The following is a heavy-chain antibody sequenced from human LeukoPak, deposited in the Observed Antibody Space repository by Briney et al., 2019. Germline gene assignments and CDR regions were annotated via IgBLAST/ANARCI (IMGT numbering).Heavy chain of an antibody. Sequence: GSLRLSCAASGFTFSSYSMNWVRQAPGKGLEWVSSISSSSSYIYYADSVKGRFTIFRDNAKNSLYLQMNSLRAEDTAVYYCASTRLRIAVAGTVFDPWGQGTLVTVSS. CDR2: ISSSSSYI. CDR1: GFTFSSYS. CDR3: ASTRLRIAVAGTVFDP. V-gene: IGHV3-21*01. D-gene: IGHD6-19*01. J-gene: IGHJ5*02.